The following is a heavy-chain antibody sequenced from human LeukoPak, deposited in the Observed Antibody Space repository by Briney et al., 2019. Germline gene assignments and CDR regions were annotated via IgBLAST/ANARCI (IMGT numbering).Heavy chain of an antibody. CDR3: ASGHYYFDY. V-gene: IGHV4-39*07. CDR2: IYYSGST. J-gene: IGHJ4*02. Sequence: SETLSLTCTVSGGSISSSSYYWGWIRQPPGKGLEWIGSIYYSGSTYYNPSLKSRVTISVDTSKNQFSLKLSSVTAADTAVYYCASGHYYFDYWGQGTLVTVSS. CDR1: GGSISSSSYY.